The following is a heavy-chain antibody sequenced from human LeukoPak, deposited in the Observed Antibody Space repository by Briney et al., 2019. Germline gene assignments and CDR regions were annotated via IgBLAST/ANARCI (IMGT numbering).Heavy chain of an antibody. Sequence: SVKVSCKASGYTFSTYGISWLRQAPGQGLEWMGWISVSSGNTHYAQRFQARVSMTTETSTSTAFMQLRSLRSDDTAMYYCARGYLHDYVAYWGQGTLVIVSS. V-gene: IGHV1-18*01. D-gene: IGHD1-1*01. CDR1: GYTFSTYG. CDR3: ARGYLHDYVAY. CDR2: ISVSSGNT. J-gene: IGHJ4*02.